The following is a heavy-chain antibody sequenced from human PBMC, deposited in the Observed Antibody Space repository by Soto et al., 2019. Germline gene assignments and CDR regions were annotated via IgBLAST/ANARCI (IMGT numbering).Heavy chain of an antibody. CDR1: RFTFTIYG. J-gene: IGHJ3*02. Sequence: QVQLVESGGGVVQPGRSLRLSCAASRFTFTIYGMHWVRQAPGKGLEWVAVIWYDGSNKYYADSVKGRFTISRDNSKSTLYLQMNSLRAEDTAVYYCAREEMATIHPWVPAAFDIWGQGTMVTVSS. CDR2: IWYDGSNK. V-gene: IGHV3-33*01. CDR3: AREEMATIHPWVPAAFDI. D-gene: IGHD5-12*01.